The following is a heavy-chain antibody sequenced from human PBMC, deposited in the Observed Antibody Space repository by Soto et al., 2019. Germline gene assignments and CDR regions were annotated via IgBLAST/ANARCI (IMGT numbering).Heavy chain of an antibody. CDR3: ARRAYDFWSGYHGIPFDY. J-gene: IGHJ4*02. CDR1: GGSISSSSYY. CDR2: IYYSGST. D-gene: IGHD3-3*01. Sequence: LALTCTVSGGSISSSSYYWGWIRQPPGKGLEWIGSIYYSGSTYYNPSLKSRVTISVDTSKNQFSLKLSSVTAADTAVYYCARRAYDFWSGYHGIPFDYWGQGTLVTVSS. V-gene: IGHV4-39*01.